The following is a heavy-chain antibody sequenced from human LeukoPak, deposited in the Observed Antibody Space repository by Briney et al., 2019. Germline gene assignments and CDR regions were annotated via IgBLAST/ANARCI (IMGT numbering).Heavy chain of an antibody. D-gene: IGHD4-11*01. CDR3: ARDAVISTEVLLTASDYFDC. CDR1: GFTFSSYE. Sequence: GGALRLSCAASGFTFSSYEMKWGGQAPGEGLEGVSDISGRGSIIEYADAVKGRCTISRDNTKNSLYLQMTSLRAEATATYFCARDAVISTEVLLTASDYFDCWGQGTRVTVSS. CDR2: ISGRGSII. J-gene: IGHJ4*02. V-gene: IGHV3-48*03.